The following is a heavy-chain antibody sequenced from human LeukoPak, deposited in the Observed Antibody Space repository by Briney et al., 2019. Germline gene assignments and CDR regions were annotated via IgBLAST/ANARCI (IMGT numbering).Heavy chain of an antibody. J-gene: IGHJ4*02. V-gene: IGHV3-23*01. CDR1: GVTFSNCA. D-gene: IGHD3-10*01. CDR3: ARHHSGSVNYRALDY. CDR2: INNGGDRT. Sequence: GGSLRLSCVASGVTFSNCAMTWLRQAPGKGLEWVSDINNGGDRTTYADSVKGRFTISRYNSKNTLYLQMHSLRADDTALNYCARHHSGSVNYRALDYWGQGSLVTVSS.